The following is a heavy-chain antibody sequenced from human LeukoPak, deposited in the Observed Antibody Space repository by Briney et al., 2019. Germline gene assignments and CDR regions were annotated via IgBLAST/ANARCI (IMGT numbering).Heavy chain of an antibody. J-gene: IGHJ4*02. CDR3: ARVLWFGELFPLYYFDY. CDR2: IYYSGST. CDR1: GGSISSSSYY. V-gene: IGHV4-39*01. D-gene: IGHD3-10*01. Sequence: PSETLSLTCTVSGGSISSSSYYWGWIRQPPGKGLEWIGSIYYSGSTYYNPSLKSRVTISVDKSKNQFSLQLSSVTAADTAVYYCARVLWFGELFPLYYFDYWGQGTLVTVSS.